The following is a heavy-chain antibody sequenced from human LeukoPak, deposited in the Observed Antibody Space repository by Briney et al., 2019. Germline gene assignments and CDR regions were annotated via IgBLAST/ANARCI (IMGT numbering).Heavy chain of an antibody. V-gene: IGHV3-30*18. CDR2: ISYDGSNK. CDR1: AFTFSSYD. J-gene: IGHJ4*02. CDR3: AKWAGVYDYDSSGYLSGFDY. Sequence: GGSLRLSCAASAFTFSSYDMHWVRQAPGKGLEWVAIISYDGSNKYHADSVKGRFTISRDNSKNTLYLQMNSLRAEDTAVYYCAKWAGVYDYDSSGYLSGFDYWGQGTLVTVSS. D-gene: IGHD3-22*01.